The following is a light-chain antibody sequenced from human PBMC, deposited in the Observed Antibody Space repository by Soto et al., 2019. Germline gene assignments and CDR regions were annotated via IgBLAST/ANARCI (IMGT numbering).Light chain of an antibody. J-gene: IGKJ2*01. V-gene: IGKV1-5*01. CDR1: QSISSW. Sequence: DIQMTQSPSTLSASVGDRVTITCRASQSISSWLAWYQQKPGKAPKLLIYDASRLGSGVPSRFGGSGSGTEFTLTISSLQPDDFAAYYCQQYNSYSGYTFGQGTKLEIK. CDR3: QQYNSYSGYT. CDR2: DAS.